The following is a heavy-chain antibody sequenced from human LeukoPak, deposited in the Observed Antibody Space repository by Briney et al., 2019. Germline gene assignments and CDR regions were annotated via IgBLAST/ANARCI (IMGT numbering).Heavy chain of an antibody. V-gene: IGHV1-69*05. D-gene: IGHD5-12*01. CDR3: ARGEIVATNLFDWFDP. CDR2: IIPIFGTA. CDR1: GGTFSSYA. Sequence: ASVKVSCKASGGTFSSYAISWVRQAPGQGLEWMGGIIPIFGTANYAQKFQGRVTITTDESTSTAYMELSSLRSEDTAVYYCARGEIVATNLFDWFDPWGQGTLVTVSS. J-gene: IGHJ5*02.